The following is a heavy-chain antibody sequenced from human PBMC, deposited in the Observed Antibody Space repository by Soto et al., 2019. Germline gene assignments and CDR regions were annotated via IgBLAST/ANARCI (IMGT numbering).Heavy chain of an antibody. CDR2: IIPIFGTA. D-gene: IGHD3-16*01. CDR1: GGTFSSYA. Sequence: SVKVSCKASGGTFSSYAISWVRQAPGQGLEWMGGIIPIFGTANYAQKFQGRVTITADESTSTAYMELSSLRSEDTAVYYCARSSKIMITFGASPDYYYYYYGMDVWGQGTTVTVS. J-gene: IGHJ6*02. V-gene: IGHV1-69*13. CDR3: ARSSKIMITFGASPDYYYYYYGMDV.